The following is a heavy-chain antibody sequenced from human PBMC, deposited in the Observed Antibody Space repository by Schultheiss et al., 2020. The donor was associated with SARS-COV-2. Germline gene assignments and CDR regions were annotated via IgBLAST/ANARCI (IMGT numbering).Heavy chain of an antibody. D-gene: IGHD3-3*01. V-gene: IGHV4-39*02. J-gene: IGHJ4*02. CDR3: ARELSALGYFDS. CDR1: GGSISSSSYY. Sequence: SQTLSLTCTVSGGSISSSSYYWGWIRQPPGKGLEWIGSIYYSGSTYYNPSLKSRVTISVDTSKNQFSLKLSSVTAADTAAYYCARELSALGYFDSWGQGTLVTVSS. CDR2: IYYSGST.